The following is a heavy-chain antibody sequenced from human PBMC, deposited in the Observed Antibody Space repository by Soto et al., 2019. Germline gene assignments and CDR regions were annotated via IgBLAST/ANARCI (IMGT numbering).Heavy chain of an antibody. D-gene: IGHD6-13*01. CDR3: ARDTLAAAGQGPFDY. V-gene: IGHV4-30-4*01. CDR2: IHYSGST. Sequence: SETLALTCTVSGGSISSGDYYWSWIRQPPGKGLEWIGYIHYSGSTYYNPSLKSRVTISVDTSKNQFSLKLSSVTAADTAVYYRARDTLAAAGQGPFDYWGQGTLVTVSS. CDR1: GGSISSGDYY. J-gene: IGHJ4*02.